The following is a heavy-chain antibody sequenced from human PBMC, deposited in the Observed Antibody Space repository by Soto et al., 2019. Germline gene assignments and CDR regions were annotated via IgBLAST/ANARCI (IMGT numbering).Heavy chain of an antibody. J-gene: IGHJ4*02. V-gene: IGHV4-61*01. CDR2: VFRSGSI. D-gene: IGHD1-1*01. CDR1: GGSMTTGSYF. Sequence: QVQLQESGPGLVRPSESLSLTCNVSGGSMTTGSYFWSWIRQPPGKGLEWIGYVFRSGSINYSPSFKGRVTISIDTSKNQFSLMLKSVTAADTAVYFCARARNRYFDYWGQGALVTVSS. CDR3: ARARNRYFDY.